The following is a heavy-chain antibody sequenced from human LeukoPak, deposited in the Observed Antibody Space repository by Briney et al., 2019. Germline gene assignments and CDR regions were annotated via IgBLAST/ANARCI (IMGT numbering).Heavy chain of an antibody. CDR3: SRGRYSYGYAFDI. CDR1: GFTFSSYS. Sequence: GGSLRLSCAASGFTFSSYSMNWVRQAPGKGLEWVGFIRSKAYGGTTEYAASVKGRFTISRDDSKSIAYLQMHSLKTEDTAVYYCSRGRYSYGYAFDIWGQGTVVTVSS. V-gene: IGHV3-49*04. J-gene: IGHJ3*02. CDR2: IRSKAYGGTT. D-gene: IGHD5-18*01.